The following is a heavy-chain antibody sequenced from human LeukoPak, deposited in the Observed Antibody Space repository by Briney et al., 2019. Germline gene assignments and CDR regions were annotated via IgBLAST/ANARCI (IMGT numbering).Heavy chain of an antibody. CDR3: ARDEDEWAPYYYDSSGYSAFDY. CDR1: GYTFTGYY. Sequence: ASVKVSCKASGYTFTGYYMHWVRQAPGQGLEWMGWINPNSGGTNYAQKFQGRVTMTRDTSISTAYMELSRLRSDDTAVYYCARDEDEWAPYYYDSSGYSAFDYWGQGTLVTVSS. V-gene: IGHV1-2*02. CDR2: INPNSGGT. J-gene: IGHJ4*02. D-gene: IGHD3-22*01.